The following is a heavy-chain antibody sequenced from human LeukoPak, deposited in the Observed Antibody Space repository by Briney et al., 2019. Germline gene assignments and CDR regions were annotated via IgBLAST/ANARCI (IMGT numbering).Heavy chain of an antibody. V-gene: IGHV3-30-3*01. Sequence: GGSLRLSCAASGFTVSSNYMSWVRQAPGKGLEWVAVISYDGSNEYYADSVKGRFTISRDNSKHTLYLQMNSLRAEDTAVYYCARDQSYWFDYWGQGTLVTVSS. CDR1: GFTVSSNY. D-gene: IGHD3-10*01. CDR3: ARDQSYWFDY. CDR2: ISYDGSNE. J-gene: IGHJ4*02.